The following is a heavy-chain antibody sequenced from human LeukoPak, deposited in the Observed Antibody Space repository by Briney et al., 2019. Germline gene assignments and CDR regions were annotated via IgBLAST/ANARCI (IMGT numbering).Heavy chain of an antibody. CDR1: GYTFTGYG. D-gene: IGHD3-22*01. Sequence: ASVKVSCKASGYTFTGYGISWVRQAPGQGLEWMGWISAYNGNTNYAQKLQGRVTMTTDTSTSTAYMELRSLRSDDTAVYYCARGGGRYYYDSRTKGYYKGLDYWGQGTLVTVSS. CDR3: ARGGGRYYYDSRTKGYYKGLDY. V-gene: IGHV1-18*01. J-gene: IGHJ4*02. CDR2: ISAYNGNT.